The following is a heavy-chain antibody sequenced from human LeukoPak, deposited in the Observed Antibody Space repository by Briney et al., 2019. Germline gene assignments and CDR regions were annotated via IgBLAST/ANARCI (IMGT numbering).Heavy chain of an antibody. CDR1: GFTFDDNA. CDR3: AKVRFDNTAHFDY. V-gene: IGHV3-9*01. CDR2: ISWNSDTI. J-gene: IGHJ4*02. D-gene: IGHD3-3*01. Sequence: QSGGSLRLSCAASGFTFDDNAMHWVRQGPGKGLEWVSGISWNSDTIGYADSVKGRFTISRDNAKNSLYLQMNSLTAEDTALYYCAKVRFDNTAHFDYWGQGTLVTVSS.